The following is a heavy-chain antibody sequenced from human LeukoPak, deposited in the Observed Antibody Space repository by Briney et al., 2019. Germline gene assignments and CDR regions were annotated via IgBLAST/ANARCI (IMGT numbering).Heavy chain of an antibody. Sequence: PGGSLRLSCAASGFTFSSYSMNWVRQAPGKGLEWVSSISSSSSYIYYADSVKGRFTISRDNAKNSLYLQMNSLRAEDTAVYYCAKEDDEVVARPFDYWGQGTLVTVSS. V-gene: IGHV3-21*01. CDR1: GFTFSSYS. CDR2: ISSSSSYI. J-gene: IGHJ4*02. CDR3: AKEDDEVVARPFDY. D-gene: IGHD2-15*01.